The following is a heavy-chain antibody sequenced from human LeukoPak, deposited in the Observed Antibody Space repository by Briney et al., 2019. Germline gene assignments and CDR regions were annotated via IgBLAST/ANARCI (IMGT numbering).Heavy chain of an antibody. J-gene: IGHJ4*02. D-gene: IGHD3-10*01. V-gene: IGHV3-23*01. Sequence: GGSLRLSCAASGFTFSNNVMSWVRQAPGKGLEWVSAISGSGGSTYNADSVKGRFTISRDNSKNTLYLQMNSLRPEDTALYYCAKYGSGSYYTAFDYWGQGTLVTVSS. CDR3: AKYGSGSYYTAFDY. CDR2: ISGSGGST. CDR1: GFTFSNNV.